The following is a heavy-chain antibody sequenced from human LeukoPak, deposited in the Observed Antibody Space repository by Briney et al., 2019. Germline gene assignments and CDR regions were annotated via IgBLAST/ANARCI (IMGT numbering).Heavy chain of an antibody. CDR1: GFTFSSYS. V-gene: IGHV3-30*18. Sequence: GGSLRLSCVVSGFTFSSYSMNWVRQAPGKGLEWVAVISYEGSNKYYADSVKGRFTISRDNSKNTLFLQMNSLRGEDTAVYYCAKRDQPGRVTGPLDIWGQGTMVTVSS. CDR2: ISYEGSNK. CDR3: AKRDQPGRVTGPLDI. D-gene: IGHD1-14*01. J-gene: IGHJ3*02.